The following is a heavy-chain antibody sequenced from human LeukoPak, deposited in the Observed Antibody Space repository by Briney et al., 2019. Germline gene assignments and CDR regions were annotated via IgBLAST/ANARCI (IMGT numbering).Heavy chain of an antibody. Sequence: ASVKVSCKASGYTFTSYGISWVRQAPGQGLEWMGWISAYNGNTNYAQKLQGRVTMTTDTSTSTAYMELRSLRSDDTAVYYCARVFPEIVVVPAAMIASYYYYYGMDVWGQGTTVTVSS. D-gene: IGHD2-2*01. V-gene: IGHV1-18*01. CDR3: ARVFPEIVVVPAAMIASYYYYYGMDV. CDR1: GYTFTSYG. CDR2: ISAYNGNT. J-gene: IGHJ6*02.